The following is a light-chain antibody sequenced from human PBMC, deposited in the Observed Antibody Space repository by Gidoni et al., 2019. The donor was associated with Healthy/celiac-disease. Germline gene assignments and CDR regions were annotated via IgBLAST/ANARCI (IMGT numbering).Light chain of an antibody. Sequence: DIVMTQSQLSLPVTPGEPASISCRSSQSLLHSNGYNYLYWYLQKPGQSPQLLIYLGSTRASGVPDRFSGSGSGTDFTLKISRVEAEDVGVYYCMQALQTPPTFGQGTRLEIK. CDR1: QSLLHSNGYNY. CDR3: MQALQTPPT. J-gene: IGKJ5*01. V-gene: IGKV2-28*01. CDR2: LGS.